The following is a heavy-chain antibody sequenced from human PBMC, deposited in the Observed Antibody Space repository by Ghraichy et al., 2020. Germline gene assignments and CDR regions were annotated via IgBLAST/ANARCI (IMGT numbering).Heavy chain of an antibody. D-gene: IGHD3-3*01. CDR3: ASSYAEFWSGSTDIYYYGMDV. Sequence: ASVKVSCKASGHTFTSYGISWVRQAPGQGLEWMGWISVYNGNTKCAQKLQGRVTMTTDTSTSTAYMELRSLKSDDTAVYYCASSYAEFWSGSTDIYYYGMDVWGQGTTVTVSS. CDR2: ISVYNGNT. J-gene: IGHJ6*02. V-gene: IGHV1-18*01. CDR1: GHTFTSYG.